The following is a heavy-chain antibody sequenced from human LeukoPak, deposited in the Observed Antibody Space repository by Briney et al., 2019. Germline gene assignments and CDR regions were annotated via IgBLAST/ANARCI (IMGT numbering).Heavy chain of an antibody. CDR1: GFTFSSYA. Sequence: GGSLRLSCAASGFTFSSYAMSWVRQAPGKGLEWVAVIWYDGSNKYYADSVKGRFTISRDNSKNTLYLQMNSLRAEDTAVYYCARLSDSISCFGFDIWGQGTTVTVSS. CDR2: IWYDGSNK. V-gene: IGHV3-33*08. D-gene: IGHD2-2*01. J-gene: IGHJ3*02. CDR3: ARLSDSISCFGFDI.